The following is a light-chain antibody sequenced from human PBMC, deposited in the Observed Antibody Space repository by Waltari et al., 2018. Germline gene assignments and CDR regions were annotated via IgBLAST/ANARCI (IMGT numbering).Light chain of an antibody. CDR1: QKIGTW. CDR3: QQYYSSPYT. J-gene: IGKJ2*01. CDR2: KVS. Sequence: DIQMTQSPSTLSASVGDRVTITCRASQKIGTWLAWYQQKPGKAPDLLIYKVSTFKSGVPSRFSGSGSGTEFSLIISSLQPDDLATYFCQQYYSSPYTFGPGTKLEI. V-gene: IGKV1-5*03.